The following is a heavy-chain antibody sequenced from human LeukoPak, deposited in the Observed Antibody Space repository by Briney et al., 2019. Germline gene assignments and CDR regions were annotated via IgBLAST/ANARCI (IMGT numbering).Heavy chain of an antibody. J-gene: IGHJ4*02. CDR3: ARGRRRYSYSRYFDY. CDR1: GGSFRGYY. Sequence: SETLSLTCAVYGGSFRGYYWSWIRQPPGKGLEWIGEINHSGSTNYNPSLKSRVTISVDTSKDQFSLKLSSVTAADTAVYYCARGRRRYSYSRYFDYWGQGTLVTVSS. CDR2: INHSGST. D-gene: IGHD5-18*01. V-gene: IGHV4-34*01.